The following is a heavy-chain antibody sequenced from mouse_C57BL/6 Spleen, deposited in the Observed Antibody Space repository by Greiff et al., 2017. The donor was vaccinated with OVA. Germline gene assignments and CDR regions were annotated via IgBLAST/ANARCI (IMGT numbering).Heavy chain of an antibody. CDR3: AMITTVVAPYYAMDY. J-gene: IGHJ4*01. CDR2: INPSNGGT. Sequence: QVQLKQPGTELVKPGASVKLSCKASGYTFTSYWMHWVKQRPGQGLEWIGNINPSNGGTNYNEKFKSKATLTVAKSSSTAYMQLSSLTSEDSAVYYCAMITTVVAPYYAMDYWGQGTSVTVSS. CDR1: GYTFTSYW. D-gene: IGHD1-1*01. V-gene: IGHV1-53*01.